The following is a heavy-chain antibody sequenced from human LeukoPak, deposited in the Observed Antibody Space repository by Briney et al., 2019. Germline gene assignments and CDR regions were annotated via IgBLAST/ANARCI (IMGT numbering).Heavy chain of an antibody. CDR1: GYTFTSYY. J-gene: IGHJ4*02. CDR3: ARWGAWIGYDSSGYYVSGDY. V-gene: IGHV1-46*01. Sequence: ASVKVSCKASGYTFTSYYMQWVRQAPGQGLEWMGIINPSGGSTSYAQKFQGRVTMTRDTSTSTVYMELSSLRSDDTAVYYCARWGAWIGYDSSGYYVSGDYWGQGTLVTVSS. CDR2: INPSGGST. D-gene: IGHD3-22*01.